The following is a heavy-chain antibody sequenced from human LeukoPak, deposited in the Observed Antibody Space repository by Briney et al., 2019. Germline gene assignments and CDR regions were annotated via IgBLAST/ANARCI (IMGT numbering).Heavy chain of an antibody. CDR1: GFTFSDYY. CDR2: ISSSGSTI. J-gene: IGHJ5*02. D-gene: IGHD3-22*01. Sequence: GGSLRLSCAASGFTFSDYYMSWIRQAPGKGLEWVSYISSSGSTIYYADSVKGRFTISRDNAKNSLYLQMNSLRAEDTAAYYCARAGGYYDSSGYYPWFDPWGQGTLVTVSS. CDR3: ARAGGYYDSSGYYPWFDP. V-gene: IGHV3-11*01.